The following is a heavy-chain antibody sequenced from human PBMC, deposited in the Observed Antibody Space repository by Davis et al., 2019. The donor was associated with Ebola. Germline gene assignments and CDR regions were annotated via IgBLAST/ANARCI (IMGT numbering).Heavy chain of an antibody. J-gene: IGHJ6*02. CDR3: ARQPYYYYGMDV. Sequence: PGGSLRLSCKGSGYSFTSYWISWVRQMPGKGLEWMGRIDPSDSYTNYSPSFQGHVTISADKSISTAYLQWSSLKASDTAMYYCARQPYYYYGMDVWGQGTTVTVSS. V-gene: IGHV5-10-1*01. CDR1: GYSFTSYW. CDR2: IDPSDSYT.